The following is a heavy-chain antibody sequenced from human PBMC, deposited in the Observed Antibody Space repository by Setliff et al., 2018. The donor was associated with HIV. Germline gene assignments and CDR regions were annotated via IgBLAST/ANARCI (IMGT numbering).Heavy chain of an antibody. J-gene: IGHJ1*01. V-gene: IGHV4-34*01. Sequence: SETVSLTCAVFGGSFSAYYWNWIRQTPGKGLEWIGEINHSGTTNYNPSLNSRVTISVDTSNKRFSLTLRSATAADTALYYCARRERYCSGTTCYRYFQHWGQGTLVTVSS. CDR2: INHSGTT. D-gene: IGHD2-2*01. CDR1: GGSFSAYY. CDR3: ARRERYCSGTTCYRYFQH.